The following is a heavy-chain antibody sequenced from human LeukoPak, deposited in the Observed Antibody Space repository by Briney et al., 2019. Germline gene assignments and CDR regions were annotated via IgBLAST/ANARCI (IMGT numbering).Heavy chain of an antibody. CDR2: ISSSSSYI. Sequence: PGGSLRLSCAASGFTFSSYSMNWVRQAPGKGLEWVSSISSSSSYIYYADSVKGRFTISRDNAKNSLYLQMNSLRAEDTAVYYCARGVYYDSSGYYYPSLDYWGQGTLVTVSS. J-gene: IGHJ4*02. V-gene: IGHV3-21*01. CDR1: GFTFSSYS. D-gene: IGHD3-22*01. CDR3: ARGVYYDSSGYYYPSLDY.